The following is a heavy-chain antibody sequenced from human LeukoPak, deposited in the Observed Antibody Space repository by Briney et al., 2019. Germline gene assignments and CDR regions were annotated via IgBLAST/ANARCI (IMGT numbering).Heavy chain of an antibody. D-gene: IGHD1-26*01. CDR1: GYTFTNYY. CDR2: IVPSSGGT. Sequence: ASVKVSCKAPGYTFTNYYMHWVRQAPGQGLEWMGMIVPSSGGTAYAQKFQGKFTMTRDTSTSTVYMELNSLTSDDTAVYSCARDGNFDYWGQGTLVTVSS. V-gene: IGHV1-46*01. CDR3: ARDGNFDY. J-gene: IGHJ4*02.